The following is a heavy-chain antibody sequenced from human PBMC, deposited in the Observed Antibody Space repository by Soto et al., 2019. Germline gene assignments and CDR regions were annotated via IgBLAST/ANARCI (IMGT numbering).Heavy chain of an antibody. J-gene: IGHJ3*02. CDR2: IYYSGST. V-gene: IGHV4-61*01. CDR3: ARTSLDLMTAFHI. CDR1: GGSVSSGSYY. Sequence: SETLSLTCTVSGGSVSSGSYYWSWIRQPPGKGLEWIGYIYYSGSTNYNPSLKSRVTISVDTSRNQFSLKLSSVTAADTAVYYCARTSLDLMTAFHIPGPGTMVTVSS. D-gene: IGHD1-7*01.